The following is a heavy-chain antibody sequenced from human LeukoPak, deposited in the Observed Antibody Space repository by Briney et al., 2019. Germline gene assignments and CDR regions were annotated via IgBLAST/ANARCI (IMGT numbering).Heavy chain of an antibody. CDR2: IYHSGST. J-gene: IGHJ4*02. CDR1: GGSISSSSYY. D-gene: IGHD3-10*01. Sequence: SETLSFTCTVSGGSISSSSYYWGWIRQPPGKGLEWIGSIYHSGSTYYNPSLKSRVTISVDTSKNQFSLKLSSVTAADTAVYYCARQLVRGVIPIDYWGQGTLVTVSS. V-gene: IGHV4-39*01. CDR3: ARQLVRGVIPIDY.